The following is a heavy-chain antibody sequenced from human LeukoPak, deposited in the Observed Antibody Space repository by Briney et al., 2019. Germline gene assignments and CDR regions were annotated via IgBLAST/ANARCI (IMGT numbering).Heavy chain of an antibody. CDR1: GGSISSYY. D-gene: IGHD2-2*01. CDR3: AVGYCSSTSCSDPYYFDY. V-gene: IGHV4-59*01. J-gene: IGHJ4*02. CDR2: IYYSGIT. Sequence: SETLSLTCTVSGGSISSYYWSWIRQPPGKGLEWIGYIYYSGITNYNPSLKRRVTISLDTSKNQSSLKLSSVTAADTAVYYCAVGYCSSTSCSDPYYFDYWGQGTLVTVSS.